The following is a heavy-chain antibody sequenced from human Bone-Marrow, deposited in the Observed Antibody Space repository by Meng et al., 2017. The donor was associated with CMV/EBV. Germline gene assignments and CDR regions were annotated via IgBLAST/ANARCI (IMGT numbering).Heavy chain of an antibody. CDR3: APVGGWGTGTPTTMIT. Sequence: FAFRSNSMSWVRQAPGKAPEWVSTISGSSDRTSFADSVKGRFTISRDNSKNTLYLQMNGLRAEDTAMYYCAPVGGWGTGTPTTMITWGQGTLVTVSS. CDR2: ISGSSDRT. V-gene: IGHV3-23*01. D-gene: IGHD2-15*01. J-gene: IGHJ5*02. CDR1: FAFRSNS.